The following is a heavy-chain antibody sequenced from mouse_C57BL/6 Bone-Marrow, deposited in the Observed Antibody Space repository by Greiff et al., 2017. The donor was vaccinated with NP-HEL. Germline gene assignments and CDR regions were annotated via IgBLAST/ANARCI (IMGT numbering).Heavy chain of an antibody. CDR2: ISSGGSYT. CDR1: GFTFSSYG. J-gene: IGHJ3*01. CDR3: ARLSGCYDVWFAD. V-gene: IGHV5-6*01. D-gene: IGHD2-12*01. Sequence: EVKLVESGGDLVKPGGSLKLSCAASGFTFSSYGMSWVRQTPDKRLEWVATISSGGSYTYYPDSVKGRFTISRDDAKNTLYLQMCDLTSEDTAMYSCARLSGCYDVWFADWGQGTLVTVSA.